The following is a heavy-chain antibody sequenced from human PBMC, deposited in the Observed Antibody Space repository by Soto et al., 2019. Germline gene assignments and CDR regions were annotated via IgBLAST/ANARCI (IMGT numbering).Heavy chain of an antibody. V-gene: IGHV4-59*01. CDR2: IYYSGST. CDR1: GGTIGSYY. CDR3: ARVLIVGATTSNWFDP. Sequence: PSQTLSLTCTVSGGTIGSYYWSWIRQPPGKGLEWIGYIYYSGSTNYNPSLKSRVTISVDTSKNQFSLKLSSVTAADTAVYYCARVLIVGATTSNWFDPWGQGTLVTVSS. D-gene: IGHD1-26*01. J-gene: IGHJ5*02.